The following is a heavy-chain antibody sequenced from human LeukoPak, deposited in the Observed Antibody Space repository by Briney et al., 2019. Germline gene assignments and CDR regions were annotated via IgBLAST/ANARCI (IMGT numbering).Heavy chain of an antibody. V-gene: IGHV4-34*01. CDR3: ARGYPAMVTSFDY. CDR2: INHSGST. Sequence: SETLSLTCAVYGGSFSGYYWSWIRQPPGKGLEWIGEINHSGSTNYNLSLKSRVTISVDTSKNQFSLKLSSVTAADTAVYYCARGYPAMVTSFDYWGQGTLVTVSS. D-gene: IGHD5-18*01. J-gene: IGHJ4*02. CDR1: GGSFSGYY.